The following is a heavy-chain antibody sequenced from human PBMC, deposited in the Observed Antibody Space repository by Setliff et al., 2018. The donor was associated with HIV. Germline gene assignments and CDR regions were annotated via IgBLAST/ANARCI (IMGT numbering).Heavy chain of an antibody. J-gene: IGHJ3*02. V-gene: IGHV1-69*05. CDR2: IIPMFGTR. Sequence: GASVKVSCKASGGTFSSYAINWVRQAPGQGLEWMGGIIPMFGTRNYAQKFQGRVTITTDESTSTAYMELSSLRSEDPALYYCARGQSQGYAYSGSYGAFDIWGQGTMVTVSS. CDR1: GGTFSSYA. CDR3: ARGQSQGYAYSGSYGAFDI. D-gene: IGHD1-26*01.